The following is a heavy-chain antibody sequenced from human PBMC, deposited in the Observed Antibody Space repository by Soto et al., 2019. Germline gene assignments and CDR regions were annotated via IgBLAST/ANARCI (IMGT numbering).Heavy chain of an antibody. CDR2: INHSGST. CDR3: ALVRGVIYHYGMDV. CDR1: GGSFSGYY. Sequence: SSETLSLTCAVYGGSFSGYYWSWIRQPPGKGLEWIGEINHSGSTNYNPSLKSRVTISVDTSKNQFSLKLSSVTAADTAVYYCALVRGVIYHYGMDVWGQGTTVTVSS. J-gene: IGHJ6*02. D-gene: IGHD3-10*01. V-gene: IGHV4-34*01.